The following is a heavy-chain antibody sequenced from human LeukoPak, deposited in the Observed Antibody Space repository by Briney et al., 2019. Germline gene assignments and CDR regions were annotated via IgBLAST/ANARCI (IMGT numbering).Heavy chain of an antibody. V-gene: IGHV1-18*04. CDR1: GYTFTSYG. CDR2: ISAYNGNT. J-gene: IGHJ6*04. D-gene: IGHD3-9*01. Sequence: GASVKVSCKASGYTFTSYGISWARQAPGQGLEWMGCISAYNGNTNYAQKLQGRVTMTTDTSTSTAYMELRSLRSDDTAVYYCARERDYDILTGYYGYYYGMDVRGKGTTVTVSS. CDR3: ARERDYDILTGYYGYYYGMDV.